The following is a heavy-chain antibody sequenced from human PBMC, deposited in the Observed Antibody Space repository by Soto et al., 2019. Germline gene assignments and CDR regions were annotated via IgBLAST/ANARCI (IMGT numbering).Heavy chain of an antibody. CDR2: ISSSSSTI. J-gene: IGHJ6*02. V-gene: IGHV3-48*02. CDR1: GFTFSSYS. CDR3: ARPYDILTGYYNGYYYGMDV. D-gene: IGHD3-9*01. Sequence: GGSLRLSCAASGFTFSSYSVNWVRQAPGKGLEWVSYISSSSSTIYYADSVKGRFTISRDNAKNSLYLQMNSLRDEDTAVYYCARPYDILTGYYNGYYYGMDVWGQGTTVTVSS.